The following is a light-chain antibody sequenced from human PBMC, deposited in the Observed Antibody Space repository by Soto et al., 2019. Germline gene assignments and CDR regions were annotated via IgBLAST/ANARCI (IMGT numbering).Light chain of an antibody. CDR3: SSYTNIKTRACV. J-gene: IGLJ1*01. Sequence: QSALTQPASVSGSPGQSITISCTGTSGDIGSYNRVSWYQQHPGKAPKLIIYEVTDRTSGVSNRFSGSKSGNTASLTISGLQAEDEAEYYCSSYTNIKTRACVFGTGTKLTVL. V-gene: IGLV2-14*01. CDR2: EVT. CDR1: SGDIGSYNR.